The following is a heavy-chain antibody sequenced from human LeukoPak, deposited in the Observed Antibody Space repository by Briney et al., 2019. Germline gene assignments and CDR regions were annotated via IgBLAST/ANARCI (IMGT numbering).Heavy chain of an antibody. V-gene: IGHV3-30-3*01. CDR1: GFSFGSYA. D-gene: IGHD2-15*01. CDR3: ARDPSNCSGGSCYYFDY. Sequence: GGPRIFSCAAFGFSFGSYAMRLLREAGGKGVEWVAVISYDGSNKYYADSVKGRFTISRDNSKNTLYLQMNSLRAEDTAVYYCARDPSNCSGGSCYYFDYWGQGTLVTVSS. CDR2: ISYDGSNK. J-gene: IGHJ4*02.